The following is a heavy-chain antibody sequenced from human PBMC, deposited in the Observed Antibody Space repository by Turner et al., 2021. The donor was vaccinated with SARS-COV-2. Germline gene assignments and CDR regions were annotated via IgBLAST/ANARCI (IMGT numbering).Heavy chain of an antibody. CDR3: ARGPHPRGFDY. Sequence: EVQLVETGGGLIQPGGSPRLSCAASGFTVSSTYMSWVRQAPGKGLEWVSVIYSGGSTYYADSVKGRFTISRDNSKNTLYLQMNSLRAEDTAVYYCARGPHPRGFDYWGQGTLVTVSS. J-gene: IGHJ4*02. V-gene: IGHV3-53*02. CDR2: IYSGGST. D-gene: IGHD3-10*01. CDR1: GFTVSSTY.